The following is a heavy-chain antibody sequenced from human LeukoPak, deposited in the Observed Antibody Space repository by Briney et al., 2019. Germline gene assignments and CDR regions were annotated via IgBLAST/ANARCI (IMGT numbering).Heavy chain of an antibody. D-gene: IGHD2-2*01. V-gene: IGHV4-59*01. CDR1: GGSISSYY. J-gene: IGHJ4*02. CDR2: IYYSGST. Sequence: SETLSLTCTVSGGSISSYYWSWIRQPPGKGLEWIGYIYYSGSTNYNPSLKSRVTISVDTSKNQFSLKLSSVTAADTAVYYCARVREYLLFNRGVDYFDYWDQGTLVTVSS. CDR3: ARVREYLLFNRGVDYFDY.